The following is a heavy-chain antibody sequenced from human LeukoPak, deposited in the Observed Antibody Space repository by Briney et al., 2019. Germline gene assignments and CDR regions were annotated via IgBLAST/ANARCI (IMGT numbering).Heavy chain of an antibody. CDR3: AGCPYGSGSYYAFGI. CDR1: GYTFTSYA. D-gene: IGHD3-10*01. V-gene: IGHV1-3*01. Sequence: ASVKVSCKASGYTFTSYAMHWVRQAPGQRLEWMGWINAGNGNTKYSQKFQGRVTITRDTSASTAYMELSSLRSEDTAVYYCAGCPYGSGSYYAFGIWGRGTMVTVSS. J-gene: IGHJ3*02. CDR2: INAGNGNT.